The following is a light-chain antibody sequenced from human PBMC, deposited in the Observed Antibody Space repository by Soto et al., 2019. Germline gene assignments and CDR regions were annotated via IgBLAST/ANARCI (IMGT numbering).Light chain of an antibody. Sequence: QSVLTQPASVSGSPGQSITISCTGTNSDVGGYNYVSWYQQHPSKVPKLMIYEVSYRPSGVSNRFSGSKSGNTASLTISGLQDEDEADYYCSSYTNSGTYVFGSGTKVTVL. J-gene: IGLJ1*01. CDR3: SSYTNSGTYV. CDR1: NSDVGGYNY. CDR2: EVS. V-gene: IGLV2-14*01.